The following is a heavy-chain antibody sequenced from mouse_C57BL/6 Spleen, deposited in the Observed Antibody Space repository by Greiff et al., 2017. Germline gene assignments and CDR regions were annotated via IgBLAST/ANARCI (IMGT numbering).Heavy chain of an antibody. J-gene: IGHJ4*01. CDR2: ISDGGSYT. D-gene: IGHD1-1*01. CDR1: GFTFSSYA. V-gene: IGHV5-4*01. CDR3: ARALLPYYYAMDY. Sequence: EVQVVESGGGLVKPGGSLKLSCAASGFTFSSYAMSWVRQTPEKRLEWVATISDGGSYTYYPDNVKGRFTISRDNAKNNLYLQMSHLKSEDTAMYYCARALLPYYYAMDYWGQGTSVTVSS.